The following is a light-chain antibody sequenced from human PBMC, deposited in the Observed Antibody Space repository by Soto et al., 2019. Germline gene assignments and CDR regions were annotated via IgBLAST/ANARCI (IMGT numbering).Light chain of an antibody. CDR2: DAS. J-gene: IGKJ2*01. CDR1: QSVSSD. Sequence: EIVMTQSPATLSLSPGERATLSCRASQSVSSDLAWYQQRPGQTPRLLIYDASTRATGIPARFSGGGSGTQFTLTISSRQSEDFAVYYCQQYNNWPPYTFGQGTKLEIK. CDR3: QQYNNWPPYT. V-gene: IGKV3-15*01.